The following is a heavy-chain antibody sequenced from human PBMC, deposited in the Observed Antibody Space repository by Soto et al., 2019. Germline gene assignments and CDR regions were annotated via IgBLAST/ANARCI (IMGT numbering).Heavy chain of an antibody. V-gene: IGHV2-5*02. J-gene: IGHJ4*02. CDR1: GFSLSTDGVG. D-gene: IGHD3-10*01. CDR2: LYWDDDK. CDR3: AHSLRAYWYRSGSPYFFDH. Sequence: QITLKESGPTLVKPTQTLTLTCTFSGFSLSTDGVGVGWIRQPPGKALEWLALLYWDDDKRYNPSLKNSLTISKGTSDNKVVLTMTDMDPEDTGTYFCAHSLRAYWYRSGSPYFFDHWRQGTLVTVSS.